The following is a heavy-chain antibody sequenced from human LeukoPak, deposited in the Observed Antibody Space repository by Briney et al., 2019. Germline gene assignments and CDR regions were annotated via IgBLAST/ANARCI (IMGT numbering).Heavy chain of an antibody. V-gene: IGHV3-30-3*01. Sequence: GGSLRLSCAASGFTFSSYAMHWVRQAPGKGLEWVAVISYDGSNKYYADSVKGRFTISRDNSKNTLYLQMNSLRAEDTAVYYCARVGYSSSWPYAESYYFDYWGQGTLVTVSS. CDR1: GFTFSSYA. CDR2: ISYDGSNK. J-gene: IGHJ4*02. CDR3: ARVGYSSSWPYAESYYFDY. D-gene: IGHD6-13*01.